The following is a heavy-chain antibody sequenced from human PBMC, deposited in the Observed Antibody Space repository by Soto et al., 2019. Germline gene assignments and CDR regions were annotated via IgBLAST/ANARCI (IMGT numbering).Heavy chain of an antibody. J-gene: IGHJ4*02. CDR1: GGSISTSNW. CDR2: VYHSGST. Sequence: QVQLQESGPGLVKPSGTLSLTCAVSGGSISTSNWWSWVRQPPGKGLEWIGEVYHSGSTNYNPSFNSRGXTXVXKSKNQCPLELNSVTAADTALYYCARTSTSGTRVDYWGQGSLVTVSS. D-gene: IGHD1-1*01. V-gene: IGHV4-4*02. CDR3: ARTSTSGTRVDY.